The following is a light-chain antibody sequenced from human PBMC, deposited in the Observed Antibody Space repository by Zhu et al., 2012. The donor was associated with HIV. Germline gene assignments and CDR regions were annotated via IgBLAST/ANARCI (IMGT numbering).Light chain of an antibody. CDR3: QQRNDWPDT. CDR1: QNVGSS. J-gene: IGKJ2*01. V-gene: IGKV3-11*01. Sequence: EIVLTQSPGTLSLSPRERATLSCRASQNVGSSVAWFQQKPGQPPRLLIYDSLHRATGIPARFNGSGSGTDFTLTISSLEPEDFAVYYCQQRNDWPDTFGQGTKVEIK. CDR2: DSL.